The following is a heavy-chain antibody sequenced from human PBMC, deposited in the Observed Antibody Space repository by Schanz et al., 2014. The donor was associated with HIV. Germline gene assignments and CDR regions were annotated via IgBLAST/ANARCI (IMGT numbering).Heavy chain of an antibody. J-gene: IGHJ6*02. D-gene: IGHD3-3*01. CDR3: TRGRFLERGGMDV. V-gene: IGHV3-21*02. CDR1: GFTFSDCS. Sequence: EVQLVESGGGLVKPGGSLRLSCTASGFTFSDCSMNWVRQTPGKGLEWVSFINNRANSIFYADSVRGRFTVSRDNAKNFLYLQMDSLRAEDTAVYFCTRGRFLERGGMDVWGQGTAVTVSS. CDR2: INNRANSI.